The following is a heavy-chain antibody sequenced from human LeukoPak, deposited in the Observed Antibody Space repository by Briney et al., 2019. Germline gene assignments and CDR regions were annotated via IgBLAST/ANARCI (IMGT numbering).Heavy chain of an antibody. CDR1: GFTFSSYG. V-gene: IGHV3-33*01. Sequence: GGSLRLSCAASGFTFSSYGMHWVRQAPGKGLEWVAVIWYDGSNKYYADSVKGRFTISRDNSKNTLYLQMNSLRAEDTAVYYCARDLSPGDYYDSSGYPGYGMDVWGQGATVTVSS. D-gene: IGHD3-22*01. CDR3: ARDLSPGDYYDSSGYPGYGMDV. J-gene: IGHJ6*02. CDR2: IWYDGSNK.